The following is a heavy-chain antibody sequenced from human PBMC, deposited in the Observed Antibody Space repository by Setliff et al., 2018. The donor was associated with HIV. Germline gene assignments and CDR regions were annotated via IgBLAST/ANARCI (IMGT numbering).Heavy chain of an antibody. J-gene: IGHJ6*02. D-gene: IGHD2-2*01. CDR2: IKQDGSEK. CDR3: VRDGGSTSWNFLYYYGMDV. V-gene: IGHV3-7*01. CDR1: GFTLSSFW. Sequence: GGSLRLSCAASGFTLSSFWMSWVRQAPGKGLEWVANIKQDGSEKYYVDSVKGRFTISRDNAKNSLYLQMNSLRAEDTAVYYCVRDGGSTSWNFLYYYGMDVWGQGTKVTVSS.